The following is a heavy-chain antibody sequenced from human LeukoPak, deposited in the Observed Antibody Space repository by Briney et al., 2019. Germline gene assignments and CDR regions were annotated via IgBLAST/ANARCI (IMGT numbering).Heavy chain of an antibody. D-gene: IGHD3-10*01. Sequence: ASVKVSCKLSGSSLHDLPIQWVRQAGTKGLEWMAGFDPENAEIVYAQKFQGRVTMTTDTSTSTAYMELRSLRSDDTAVYYCARARPHYYGWGSYPNYWGQGTLVTVSS. CDR3: ARARPHYYGWGSYPNY. CDR1: GSSLHDLP. V-gene: IGHV1-24*01. J-gene: IGHJ4*02. CDR2: FDPENAEI.